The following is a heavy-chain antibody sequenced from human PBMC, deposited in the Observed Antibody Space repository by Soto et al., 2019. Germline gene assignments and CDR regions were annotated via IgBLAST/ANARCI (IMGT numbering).Heavy chain of an antibody. CDR2: IIPIFGTA. Sequence: QVQLVQSGAEVKQPGSSVKVSCKAPGGTFSSYAISWVRQAPGQGLEWMGGIIPIFGTANYAQKFQGRVTITAGESTSTGYMELSSLRSEDTAVYYCARSQGGSSSLDIYYYYYYGMDVWGQGTTVTVSS. CDR3: ARSQGGSSSLDIYYYYYYGMDV. V-gene: IGHV1-69*01. CDR1: GGTFSSYA. J-gene: IGHJ6*02. D-gene: IGHD2-15*01.